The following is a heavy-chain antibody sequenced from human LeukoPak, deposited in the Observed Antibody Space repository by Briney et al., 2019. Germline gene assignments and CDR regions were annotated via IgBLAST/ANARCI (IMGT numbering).Heavy chain of an antibody. D-gene: IGHD6-6*01. CDR3: ARVGNSSS. Sequence: ASVKVSCKASGGTFSSYSISWVRQAPGQGLEWMGGIIPMSDTANYPQKFRGRLTITADIPTSTVYMELSSLRSEDTAVYYCARVGNSSSWGQGTLVTVSS. J-gene: IGHJ5*02. V-gene: IGHV1-69*06. CDR1: GGTFSSYS. CDR2: IIPMSDTA.